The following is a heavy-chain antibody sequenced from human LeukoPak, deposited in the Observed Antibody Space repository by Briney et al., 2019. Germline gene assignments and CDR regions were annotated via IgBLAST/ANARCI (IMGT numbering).Heavy chain of an antibody. D-gene: IGHD3-22*01. Sequence: PSQTLSLTCTVSGGSISSGGYYWSWIRQHPGKGLEWIGYIYYSGSTYYNPSLKSRVTISVDTSKNQFSLKLSSVTAADTAVYYCARGFSSGYARRDALDIWGQGTMVTVSS. CDR2: IYYSGST. CDR3: ARGFSSGYARRDALDI. CDR1: GGSISSGGYY. J-gene: IGHJ3*02. V-gene: IGHV4-31*03.